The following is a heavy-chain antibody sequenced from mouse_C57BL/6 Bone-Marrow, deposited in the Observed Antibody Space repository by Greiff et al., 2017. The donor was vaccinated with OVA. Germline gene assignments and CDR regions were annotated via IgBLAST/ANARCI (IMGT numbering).Heavy chain of an antibody. CDR1: GYTFTDYE. V-gene: IGHV1-15*01. CDR3: TRHDGSWFAY. Sequence: VQLQQSGAELVRPGASVTLSCKASGYTFTDYEMHWVKQTPVHGLEWIGAIDPETGGTAYNQKFKGKAILTADKSSSTAYMELRSLTSEDSAVYYWTRHDGSWFAYWGQGTLVTVSA. J-gene: IGHJ3*01. D-gene: IGHD2-3*01. CDR2: IDPETGGT.